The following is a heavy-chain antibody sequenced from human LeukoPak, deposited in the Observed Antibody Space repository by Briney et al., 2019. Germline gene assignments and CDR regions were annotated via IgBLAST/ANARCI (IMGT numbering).Heavy chain of an antibody. J-gene: IGHJ4*02. D-gene: IGHD5-12*01. Sequence: ASVKVSCTPSGGTFNNYAISWVRQAPGQGLEWMGRVVPMFGIRNYPQTFRGRVNITADKATNTVYMELRSLRAEDTAIYYCATEPSRSYSFDHLDFWGLGTPVTVSS. CDR2: VVPMFGIR. CDR3: ATEPSRSYSFDHLDF. CDR1: GGTFNNYA. V-gene: IGHV1-69*04.